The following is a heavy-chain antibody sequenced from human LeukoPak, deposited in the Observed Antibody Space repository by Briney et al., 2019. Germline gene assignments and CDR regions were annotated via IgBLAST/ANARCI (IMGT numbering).Heavy chain of an antibody. D-gene: IGHD6-6*01. CDR2: ISYDGSNK. CDR3: ARSAARLRYYYAMDV. V-gene: IGHV3-30*03. Sequence: PGGSLRLSCAASGFTFSSYGMHWVRQAPGKGLEWVAVISYDGSNKYYADSVKARFTISRDNSKNTLYLQMNSLRAEDTAVYFCARSAARLRYYYAMDVWGQGTTVTVCS. CDR1: GFTFSSYG. J-gene: IGHJ6*02.